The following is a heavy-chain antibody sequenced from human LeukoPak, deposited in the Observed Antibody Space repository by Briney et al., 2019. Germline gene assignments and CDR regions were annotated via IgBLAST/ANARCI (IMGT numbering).Heavy chain of an antibody. D-gene: IGHD6-13*01. CDR3: ARDAAQYYGMDV. J-gene: IGHJ6*04. CDR2: IYHSGST. CDR1: GGSFSGYY. V-gene: IGHV4-38-2*02. Sequence: SETLSLTCAVYGGSFSGYYWGWIRQPPGKGLEWIGSIYHSGSTYYNPSLKSRVTISVDTSKNQFSLKLSSVTAADTAVYYCARDAAQYYGMDVWGKGTTVTVSS.